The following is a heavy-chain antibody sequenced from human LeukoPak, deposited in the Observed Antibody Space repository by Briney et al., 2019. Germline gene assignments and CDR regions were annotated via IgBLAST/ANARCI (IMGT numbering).Heavy chain of an antibody. V-gene: IGHV1-2*04. CDR1: GYTFTGYY. J-gene: IGHJ3*02. D-gene: IGHD4-17*01. CDR2: INPNSGGT. CDR3: ARDRTTVTYYDAFDI. Sequence: EASVKVSCKASGYTFTGYYMHWVRQAPGQGLEWMGWINPNSGGTNYAQKFQGWVTMTRDTSISTAYMELSRLRSDDTAVYYCARDRTTVTYYDAFDIWGQGTMVTVSS.